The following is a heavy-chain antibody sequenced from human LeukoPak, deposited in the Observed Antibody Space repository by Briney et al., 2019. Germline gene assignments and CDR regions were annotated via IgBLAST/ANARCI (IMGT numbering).Heavy chain of an antibody. J-gene: IGHJ4*02. D-gene: IGHD2-15*01. Sequence: GGSLRLSCAASGFTFSSYWMTWVRQAPGKGLEWVANIKQDGSETYYVDSVKGRFTISRDNAEHSLYLQMNSLRAEDTAVYYCAREYCSGGSCYKGGIDYWGQGTLVTVSS. V-gene: IGHV3-7*03. CDR2: IKQDGSET. CDR3: AREYCSGGSCYKGGIDY. CDR1: GFTFSSYW.